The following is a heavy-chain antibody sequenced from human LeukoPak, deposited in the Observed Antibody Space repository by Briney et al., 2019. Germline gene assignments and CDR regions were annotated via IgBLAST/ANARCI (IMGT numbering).Heavy chain of an antibody. V-gene: IGHV1-2*02. Sequence: ASVKVSCKASGYTFTSYDINWVRQATGQGLEWMGWINPNSGGTNYAQKFQGRVTMIRDTSISTAYMELSRLRSDDTAVYYCASALRGYCSGGSCYLLDYWGQGTLVTVSS. CDR2: INPNSGGT. CDR1: GYTFTSYD. J-gene: IGHJ4*02. CDR3: ASALRGYCSGGSCYLLDY. D-gene: IGHD2-15*01.